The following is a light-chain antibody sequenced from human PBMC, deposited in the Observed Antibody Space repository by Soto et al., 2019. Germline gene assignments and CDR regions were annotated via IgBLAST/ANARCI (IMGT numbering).Light chain of an antibody. Sequence: VLTHTPLSLSFSQRERATLSCRASQSFRGLFAWYQQKPGQAPRLLIYAAYNRATGIPPRFSGSGSGTDFTLTISSLEPEDSAVYYCQQRHMWPITFGQGTRLEIK. J-gene: IGKJ5*01. CDR3: QQRHMWPIT. CDR1: QSFRGL. V-gene: IGKV3-11*01. CDR2: AAY.